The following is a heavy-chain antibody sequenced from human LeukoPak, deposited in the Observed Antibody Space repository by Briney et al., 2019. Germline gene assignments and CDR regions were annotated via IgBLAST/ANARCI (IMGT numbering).Heavy chain of an antibody. CDR1: GGTFSSYA. D-gene: IGHD6-13*01. V-gene: IGHV1-69*05. Sequence: SVKVSCKASGGTFSSYAISWVRQAPGQGLEWMGGIIPIFGTANYAQKFQGRVTITTDESTSTAYMELSSLRSEDTAVYYCARMRSSWYLLDYWGQGTLVTVSS. J-gene: IGHJ4*02. CDR2: IIPIFGTA. CDR3: ARMRSSWYLLDY.